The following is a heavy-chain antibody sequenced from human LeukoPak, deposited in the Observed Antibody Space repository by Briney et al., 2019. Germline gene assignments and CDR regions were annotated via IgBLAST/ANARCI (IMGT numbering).Heavy chain of an antibody. CDR1: GGSFSGYY. Sequence: SETLSLTCAVYGGSFSGYYWSWIRQPPGKGLEWIGEINHSGSTNYNPSLKSRVTISVDTSKNQFSLKLSSVTPEDTAVYYCAREGWFGEPPSHWFDPWGQGILVTVSS. J-gene: IGHJ5*02. D-gene: IGHD3-10*01. V-gene: IGHV4-34*01. CDR3: AREGWFGEPPSHWFDP. CDR2: INHSGST.